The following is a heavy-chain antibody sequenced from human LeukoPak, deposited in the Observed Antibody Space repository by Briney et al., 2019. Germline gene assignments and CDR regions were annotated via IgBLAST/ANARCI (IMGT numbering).Heavy chain of an antibody. CDR1: GFSLRTSGRC. Sequence: SGPTVANPTQTLTLTCNFSGFSLRTSGRCVSWIRQPPAKALEWLAPLDLDDDKYYSTSVKTRLTISQDTCKDQVVLTMTNMDPVDTATYSCARMMGMARGGTGYNWFDPWGQGTLVTVSS. CDR3: ARMMGMARGGTGYNWFDP. J-gene: IGHJ5*02. V-gene: IGHV2-70*01. CDR2: LDLDDDK. D-gene: IGHD3-10*01.